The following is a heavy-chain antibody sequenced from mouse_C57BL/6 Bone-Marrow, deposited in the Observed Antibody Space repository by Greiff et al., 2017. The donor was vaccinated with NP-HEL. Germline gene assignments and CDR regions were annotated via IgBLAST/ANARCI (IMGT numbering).Heavy chain of an antibody. Sequence: QVQLQQPGAELVRPGTSVKLSCKASGYTFTSYWMHWVKQRPGQGLEWIGVIDPSDSYTNYNQKFKGKATLTVDTSSSTAYMQLSSLTSEDSAVYYCARGGGSSLWYFDVWGTGTTVTVSS. CDR3: ARGGGSSLWYFDV. CDR2: IDPSDSYT. V-gene: IGHV1-59*01. D-gene: IGHD1-1*01. CDR1: GYTFTSYW. J-gene: IGHJ1*03.